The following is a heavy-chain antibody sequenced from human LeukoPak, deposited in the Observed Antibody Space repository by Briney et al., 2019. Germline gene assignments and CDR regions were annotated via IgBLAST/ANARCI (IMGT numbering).Heavy chain of an antibody. CDR3: ARRYCSTTSCLGGY. Sequence: PGGSLRLSCSGAGFTFSRHAMHWVRQAPGKGLEWVSSISSRGSTIYYADSVKGRFTISRDNAKNSLYLQMNSLRAADTAVYYGARRYCSTTSCLGGYWGQGTLVTVSS. J-gene: IGHJ4*02. D-gene: IGHD2-2*01. CDR2: ISSRGSTI. CDR1: GFTFSRHA. V-gene: IGHV3-48*03.